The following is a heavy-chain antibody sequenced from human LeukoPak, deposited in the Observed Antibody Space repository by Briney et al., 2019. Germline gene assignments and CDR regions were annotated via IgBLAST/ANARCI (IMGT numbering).Heavy chain of an antibody. V-gene: IGHV1-18*01. CDR2: ISAYNGNT. CDR3: ARGPLGYSYGQNFDY. J-gene: IGHJ4*02. CDR1: GYTFTSYG. D-gene: IGHD5-18*01. Sequence: ASVKVSCKASGYTFTSYGISWVRQAPGQGLEWMGWISAYNGNTNYAQKLQGRVTMTTDTSTSTAYMELRSLRSDDTAVYYCARGPLGYSYGQNFDYWGQGTLVTVSS.